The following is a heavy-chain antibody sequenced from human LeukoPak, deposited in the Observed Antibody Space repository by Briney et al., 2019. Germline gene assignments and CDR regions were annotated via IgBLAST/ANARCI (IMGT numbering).Heavy chain of an antibody. CDR3: AREIVAGNWFDP. CDR1: GGSISSYY. Sequence: SGTLSLTCTVSGGSISSYYWSWIRQPAGKGLEWIGRIYTSGSTNYNPSLKSRVTMSVDTSKNQFSLKLSSVTAADTAVYYCAREIVAGNWFDPWGQGTLVTVSS. V-gene: IGHV4-4*07. J-gene: IGHJ5*02. D-gene: IGHD5-12*01. CDR2: IYTSGST.